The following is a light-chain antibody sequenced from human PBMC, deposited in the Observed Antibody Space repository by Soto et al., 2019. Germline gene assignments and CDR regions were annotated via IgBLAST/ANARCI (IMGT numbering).Light chain of an antibody. V-gene: IGKV1-39*01. CDR2: AVS. Sequence: DIQMTQSPSSLSAYVGDRVTITCRASQSISSYLNWYQQKPGKSPKLLIYAVSGWQGGVPSRSSGSGSGTDFTLTISSLQPEDFATYYCQQSYSTPYTFGQGTKLEIK. CDR1: QSISSY. J-gene: IGKJ2*01. CDR3: QQSYSTPYT.